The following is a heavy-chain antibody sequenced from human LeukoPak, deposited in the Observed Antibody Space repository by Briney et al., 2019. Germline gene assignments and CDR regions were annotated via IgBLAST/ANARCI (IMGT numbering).Heavy chain of an antibody. Sequence: SVKVSRKASGFTFTSSAVQWVRQARGQRLEWIGWIVVGSGNTNYAQKFQERVTITRDMSTSTAYMELSSLRSEDTAVYHCAARYSGYEIDYWGQGTLVTVSS. J-gene: IGHJ4*02. D-gene: IGHD5-12*01. V-gene: IGHV1-58*01. CDR1: GFTFTSSA. CDR3: AARYSGYEIDY. CDR2: IVVGSGNT.